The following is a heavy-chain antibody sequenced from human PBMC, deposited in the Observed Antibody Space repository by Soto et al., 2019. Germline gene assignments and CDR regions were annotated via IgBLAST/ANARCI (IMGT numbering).Heavy chain of an antibody. CDR3: ARDPGEAEGFDY. Sequence: ASVKVSCEASGYTFTGYYMHWVRQAPGQRLEWMGWINPNSGGTNYAQKFQGWVTMTRDTSISTAYMELSRLRSDDTAVYYCARDPGEAEGFDYWGQGTLVTVSS. V-gene: IGHV1-2*04. J-gene: IGHJ4*02. CDR2: INPNSGGT. D-gene: IGHD4-17*01. CDR1: GYTFTGYY.